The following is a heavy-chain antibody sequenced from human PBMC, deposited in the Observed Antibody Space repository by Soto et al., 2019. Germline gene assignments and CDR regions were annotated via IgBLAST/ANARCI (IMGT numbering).Heavy chain of an antibody. V-gene: IGHV4-39*01. J-gene: IGHJ4*02. D-gene: IGHD3-22*01. CDR3: AMHNYYDSSGSYGGPDY. Sequence: SETLSLTCTVSGGSISSSSYYWGWIRQPPGKGLEWIGSIYYSGSTYYNPSLKSRVTISVDTSKNQFSLKLSSVTAADTAVYYCAMHNYYDSSGSYGGPDYWGQGTLVTVSS. CDR1: GGSISSSSYY. CDR2: IYYSGST.